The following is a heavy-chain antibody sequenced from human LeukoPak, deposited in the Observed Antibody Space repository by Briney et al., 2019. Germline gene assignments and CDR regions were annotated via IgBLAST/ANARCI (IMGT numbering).Heavy chain of an antibody. Sequence: GGSLRLSCAASGFTFDEYAMHWVRQAPGKGLEWVSGISWNSGSIGYADSVKGRFTISRDNAKNSLYLQMNSLRAEDTALYYCAKDMGHLDFYYYGMDVWGQGTTVTVSS. CDR1: GFTFDEYA. J-gene: IGHJ6*02. CDR3: AKDMGHLDFYYYGMDV. CDR2: ISWNSGSI. V-gene: IGHV3-9*01.